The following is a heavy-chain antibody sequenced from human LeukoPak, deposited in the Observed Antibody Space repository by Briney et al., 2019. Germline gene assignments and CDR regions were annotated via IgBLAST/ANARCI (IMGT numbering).Heavy chain of an antibody. Sequence: SETLSLTCAVYGGSFSGYYWSWIRQPPGKGLEWIGEINHSGSTNYNPSLKSRVTISVDTSKNHFSLKLSSVTAADAAVYYCARASSGYSGYGPGSYYYYMDVWGKGTTVTVSS. CDR2: INHSGST. D-gene: IGHD5-12*01. J-gene: IGHJ6*03. V-gene: IGHV4-34*01. CDR1: GGSFSGYY. CDR3: ARASSGYSGYGPGSYYYYMDV.